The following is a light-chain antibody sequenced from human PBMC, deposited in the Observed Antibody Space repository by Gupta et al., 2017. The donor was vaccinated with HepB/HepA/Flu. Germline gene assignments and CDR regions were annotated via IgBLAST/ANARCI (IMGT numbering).Light chain of an antibody. CDR2: DAS. Sequence: DIQMTQSPSSLSASVGDRVTITCQASQDISNNLNWYQQKPGKAPKFLIYDASNVETGVPSRFSGSGSGTXFTFTIXSLQPEDIATYNCQQEYNLLYTFGXGTKLEIK. CDR1: QDISNN. V-gene: IGKV1-33*01. J-gene: IGKJ2*01. CDR3: QQEYNLLYT.